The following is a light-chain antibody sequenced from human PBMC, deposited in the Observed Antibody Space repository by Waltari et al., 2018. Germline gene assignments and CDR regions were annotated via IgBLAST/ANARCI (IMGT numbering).Light chain of an antibody. V-gene: IGLV1-40*01. CDR3: QSYDNSLSAPYV. CDR2: VTD. CDR1: SSHTGDGHD. J-gene: IGLJ1*01. Sequence: QSLLTQPPSASGAPGQRVILSCTGPSSHTGDGHDVHAYPQFPGPAPSLLIYVTDSRPSGVPDRFSGSRSGTSASLAIAGLQAEDEADYFCQSYDNSLSAPYVFGTGTKVIVL.